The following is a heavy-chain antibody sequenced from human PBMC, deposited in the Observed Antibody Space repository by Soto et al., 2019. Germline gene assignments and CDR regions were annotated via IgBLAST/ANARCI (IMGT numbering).Heavy chain of an antibody. V-gene: IGHV1-3*01. CDR2: INAGNGNT. J-gene: IGHJ4*02. D-gene: IGHD2-2*01. CDR3: ARDTCSSTSCYSLDY. Sequence: QVQLVQSGAEVKKPGASVKVSCKASGYTFTSYAMHWVRQAPGQRLEWMGWINAGNGNTKYSQKFQGRVTITRDTSASTAYMELSSLRSEDTAVYYCARDTCSSTSCYSLDYWGQGTLVTVSS. CDR1: GYTFTSYA.